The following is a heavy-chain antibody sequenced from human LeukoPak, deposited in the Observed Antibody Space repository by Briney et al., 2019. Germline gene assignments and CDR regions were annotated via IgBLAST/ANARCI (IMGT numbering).Heavy chain of an antibody. Sequence: ASAKVSCKASGYTFTSYYMHWVRQAPGQGLEWMGIINPSGGSTSYAQKFQGRVTMTRDMSTSTVYMELSSLRSEDTAVYYCASQLLWFGELSAGYYMDVWGKGTTVTVSS. CDR3: ASQLLWFGELSAGYYMDV. CDR2: INPSGGST. V-gene: IGHV1-46*01. D-gene: IGHD3-10*01. J-gene: IGHJ6*03. CDR1: GYTFTSYY.